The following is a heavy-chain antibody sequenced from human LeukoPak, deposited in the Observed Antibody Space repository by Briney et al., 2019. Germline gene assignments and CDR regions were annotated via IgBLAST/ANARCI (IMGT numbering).Heavy chain of an antibody. J-gene: IGHJ6*03. CDR1: GGSISSYY. Sequence: SETLSLTCTVSGGSISSYYWSWIRQPPGKGLEWIGYIYYSGSTNYNPSLKSRVTISVDTSKNQFSLKLSSVTAADTAVYYCASSVGVRVSVNMDVWGKGTTVTVSS. V-gene: IGHV4-59*08. CDR2: IYYSGST. D-gene: IGHD1-26*01. CDR3: ASSVGVRVSVNMDV.